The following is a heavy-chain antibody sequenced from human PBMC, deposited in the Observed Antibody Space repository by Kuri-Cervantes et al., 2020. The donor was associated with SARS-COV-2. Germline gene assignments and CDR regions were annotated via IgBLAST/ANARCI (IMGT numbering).Heavy chain of an antibody. CDR2: MNPNSGNT. Sequence: ASVKVSCKASGYTFTSYDINWVRQATGQGLEWMGWMNPNSGNTGYAQKFQGRVTMTRDTSTSTVYMELSSLRSEDTAVYYCARDGGDPGYDSSGYQDYGMDVWGQGTTVTVSS. CDR3: ARDGGDPGYDSSGYQDYGMDV. J-gene: IGHJ6*02. D-gene: IGHD3-22*01. CDR1: GYTFTSYD. V-gene: IGHV1-8*01.